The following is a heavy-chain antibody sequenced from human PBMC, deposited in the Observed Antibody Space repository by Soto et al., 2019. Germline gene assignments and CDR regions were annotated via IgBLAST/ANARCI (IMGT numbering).Heavy chain of an antibody. J-gene: IGHJ6*02. CDR3: ARLKKKQLYLRAPPNVMDF. V-gene: IGHV5-10-1*01. D-gene: IGHD2-2*02. CDR1: GYSFTSYW. Sequence: GESLKISCKGSGYSFTSYWISWVRQMPGKGLEWMGRIDPSDSYTNYSPSFQGHVTISADKSISTAYLQWSSLKASDTAMYYWARLKKKQLYLRAPPNVMDFWRQGTAVTVSS. CDR2: IDPSDSYT.